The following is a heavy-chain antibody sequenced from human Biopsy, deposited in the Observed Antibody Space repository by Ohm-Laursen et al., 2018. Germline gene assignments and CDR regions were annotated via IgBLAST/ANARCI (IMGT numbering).Heavy chain of an antibody. CDR2: INPGGNST. V-gene: IGHV1-46*01. Sequence: ASVKVSCKASGYTFTTYGISWVRQAPGQGLEWMGIINPGGNSTAYTQNFQGRVTMTWDTSTSTAYMDLGSLRSDDTAVYYCARDRWPHVTLLGLVVFDFWGQGTLVSVSS. J-gene: IGHJ4*02. CDR1: GYTFTTYG. CDR3: ARDRWPHVTLLGLVVFDF. D-gene: IGHD3-3*01.